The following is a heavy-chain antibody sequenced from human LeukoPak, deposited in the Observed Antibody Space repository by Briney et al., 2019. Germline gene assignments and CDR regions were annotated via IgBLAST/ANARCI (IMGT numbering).Heavy chain of an antibody. CDR2: ISYDGSNK. D-gene: IGHD3-9*01. J-gene: IGHJ6*03. CDR1: GFTLSSYA. Sequence: GGSLRLSCAASGFTLSSYAMHWVRQAPGKGLEWVAVISYDGSNKYYADSVKGRFTISRDNSKNTLYLQMNSLRAEDTAVYYCARGGEVDYDILTGYLWDYYYMDVWGKGTTVTVSS. V-gene: IGHV3-30*01. CDR3: ARGGEVDYDILTGYLWDYYYMDV.